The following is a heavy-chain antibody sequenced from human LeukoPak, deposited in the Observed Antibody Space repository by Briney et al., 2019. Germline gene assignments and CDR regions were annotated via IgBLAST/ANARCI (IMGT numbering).Heavy chain of an antibody. CDR3: VRVDIVVGPSASFDY. CDR2: INYSGNT. Sequence: PSETLSLTCTVSGGSISSTIYYWGWIRQPPGKGLEWIGSINYSGNTYYNPSLKSRVTIYVDTSRNQFSLKLSSVTAAGTAVYYCVRVDIVVGPSASFDYWGQGILVTVSS. J-gene: IGHJ4*02. CDR1: GGSISSTIYY. D-gene: IGHD2-15*01. V-gene: IGHV4-39*01.